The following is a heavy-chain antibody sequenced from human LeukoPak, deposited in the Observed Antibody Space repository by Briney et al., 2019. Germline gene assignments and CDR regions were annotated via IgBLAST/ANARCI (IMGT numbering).Heavy chain of an antibody. Sequence: SETLSLTCAVYGGSFSGYYWSWIRQPPGKGLEWIGEINHSGSTNYNPSLKSRVTISVDTSKNQFSLKLSSVTAADTAVYYCARVIESYYDSSGYHTQLRYYFDHWGQGTLVTVSS. CDR1: GGSFSGYY. CDR3: ARVIESYYDSSGYHTQLRYYFDH. J-gene: IGHJ4*02. D-gene: IGHD3-22*01. CDR2: INHSGST. V-gene: IGHV4-34*01.